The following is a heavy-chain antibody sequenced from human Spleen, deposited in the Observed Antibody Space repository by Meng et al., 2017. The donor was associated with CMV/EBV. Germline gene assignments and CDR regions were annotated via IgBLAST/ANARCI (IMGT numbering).Heavy chain of an antibody. CDR2: IYTSGAT. V-gene: IGHV3-53*03. CDR1: GFTVSSGY. CDR3: AGGSRAPYYCDS. Sequence: GESLKISCVASGFTVSSGYVSWVRQPPGKGLEWLSVIYTSGATYYADSLEGRYNISRDNNENTVFLQMNSLRVEDMAVYYGAGGSRAPYYCDSWGQGTLVTVSS. J-gene: IGHJ4*02.